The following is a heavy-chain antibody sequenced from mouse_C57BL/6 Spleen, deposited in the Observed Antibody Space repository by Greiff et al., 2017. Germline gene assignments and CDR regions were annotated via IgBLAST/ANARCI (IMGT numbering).Heavy chain of an antibody. CDR2: IWSGGST. CDR1: GFSLTSYG. Sequence: QVQLKESGPGLVQPSQSLSITCTVSGFSLTSYGVHWVRQSPGKGLEWLGVIWSGGSTDYNAAFISRLSISKDNSKSQVFFKMNSLQADDTAIYYCARNQGGYEDYAMDYWGQGTSVNVSS. V-gene: IGHV2-2*01. J-gene: IGHJ4*01. D-gene: IGHD3-1*01. CDR3: ARNQGGYEDYAMDY.